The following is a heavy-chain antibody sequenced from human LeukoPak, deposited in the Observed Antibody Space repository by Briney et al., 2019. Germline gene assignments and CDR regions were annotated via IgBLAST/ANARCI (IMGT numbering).Heavy chain of an antibody. Sequence: SGRSLRLSCAASGFTFSTYPMYWVRQAPGKGLEWVAFIRYDGSNKYYADSVKGRFTISRDNSKNTLYLQMSSLRADDTAVYYCSKKGQSEDYGKPGWGQGTLVTVSS. CDR3: SKKGQSEDYGKPG. D-gene: IGHD4-17*01. J-gene: IGHJ4*02. V-gene: IGHV3-30*02. CDR1: GFTFSTYP. CDR2: IRYDGSNK.